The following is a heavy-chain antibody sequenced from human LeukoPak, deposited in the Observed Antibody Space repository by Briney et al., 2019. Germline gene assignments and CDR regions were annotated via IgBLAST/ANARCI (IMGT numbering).Heavy chain of an antibody. CDR2: IKQDGSEK. CDR1: GFTFNTYA. D-gene: IGHD3-10*01. CDR3: AREALLWFGELFGWFDP. V-gene: IGHV3-7*01. Sequence: GGSLRLSCATSGFTFNTYAMSWVRQAPGKGLEWVANIKQDGSEKYYVDSVKGRFTISRDNAKNSLYLQMNSLRAEDTAVYYCAREALLWFGELFGWFDPWGQGTLVTVSS. J-gene: IGHJ5*02.